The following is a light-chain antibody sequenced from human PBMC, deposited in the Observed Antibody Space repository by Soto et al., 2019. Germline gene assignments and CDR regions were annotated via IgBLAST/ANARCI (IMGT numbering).Light chain of an antibody. V-gene: IGKV1-39*01. Sequence: DIQMTQSPSSLSASVGDRVTITCRASQSINSYLCWYQQKPGKAPKLLIYAASSLQSGVPSRFSGSGSGTDFTLSISSLQPEDFATYYCQQSYSSPLTFGGGTKVEI. CDR2: AAS. CDR3: QQSYSSPLT. J-gene: IGKJ4*01. CDR1: QSINSY.